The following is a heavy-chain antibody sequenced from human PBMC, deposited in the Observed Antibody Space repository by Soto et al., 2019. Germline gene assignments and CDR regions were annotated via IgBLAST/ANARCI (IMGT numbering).Heavy chain of an antibody. CDR3: ARGLTYYYGSRRPNPWFDP. D-gene: IGHD3-10*01. CDR2: INHSGST. J-gene: IGHJ5*02. CDR1: GGSFSGYY. V-gene: IGHV4-34*01. Sequence: SETLSLTCAVYGGSFSGYYWSWIRQPPGKGLEWIGEINHSGSTNYNPSLKSRVTISVDTSKNQFSLKLSSVTAADTAVYYCARGLTYYYGSRRPNPWFDPWGQGTLVTVSS.